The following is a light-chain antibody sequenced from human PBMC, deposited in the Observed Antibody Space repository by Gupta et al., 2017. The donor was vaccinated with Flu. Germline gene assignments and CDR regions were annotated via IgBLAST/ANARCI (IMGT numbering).Light chain of an antibody. V-gene: IGLV2-14*03. Sequence: ITISCTGTSNDVGYYDYVSWYQQHPGKAPKLIIYHVTERPSGVSNRFSGSKSGNTASLTLSGLQAEDEADYYCNSYSSTGTHVLFGGGTKLTVL. CDR2: HVT. CDR3: NSYSSTGTHVL. CDR1: SNDVGYYDY. J-gene: IGLJ2*01.